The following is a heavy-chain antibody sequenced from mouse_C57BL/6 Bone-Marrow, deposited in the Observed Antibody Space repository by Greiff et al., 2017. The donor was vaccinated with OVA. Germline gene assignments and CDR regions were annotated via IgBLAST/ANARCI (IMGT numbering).Heavy chain of an antibody. V-gene: IGHV1-76*01. Sequence: QVQLQQSGAELVRPGASVKLSCKASGYTFTDYYINWVKQRPGQGLEWIARIYPGSGNTYYNEKFKGKATLTAEKSSSTAYMQLSSLTSEDAAVYFYARHYYGSSGDYFDYWGQGTTLTVSS. J-gene: IGHJ2*01. D-gene: IGHD1-1*01. CDR1: GYTFTDYY. CDR2: IYPGSGNT. CDR3: ARHYYGSSGDYFDY.